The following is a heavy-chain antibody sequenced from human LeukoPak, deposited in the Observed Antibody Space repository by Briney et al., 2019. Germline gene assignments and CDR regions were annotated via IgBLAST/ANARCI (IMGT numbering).Heavy chain of an antibody. CDR1: GFTFSGYG. Sequence: GGSLRLSCAASGFTFSGYGMNWVRQAPGKGLEWVSSISSSSGYIYYADSVKGRFTISRDNAKNSLYLQMNSLRAEDTAVYYCARVQITWSWAFDIWGQGTMVTVSS. D-gene: IGHD3-16*01. CDR3: ARVQITWSWAFDI. J-gene: IGHJ3*02. V-gene: IGHV3-21*01. CDR2: ISSSSGYI.